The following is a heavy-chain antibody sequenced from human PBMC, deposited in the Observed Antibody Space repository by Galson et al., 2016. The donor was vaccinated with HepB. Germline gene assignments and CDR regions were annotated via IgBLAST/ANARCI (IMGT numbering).Heavy chain of an antibody. Sequence: SVKVSCKASGYSLSDYNLHWVRQAPGQGLEWMGWINPDTGASNCTQRFQGRVFMASDTSISTAYLELRSLRSGDTATYYCAREGDIVVPVSSDDAFDLWGQGTIGTV. V-gene: IGHV1-2*02. CDR3: AREGDIVVPVSSDDAFDL. J-gene: IGHJ3*01. CDR1: GYSLSDYN. CDR2: INPDTGAS. D-gene: IGHD2-15*01.